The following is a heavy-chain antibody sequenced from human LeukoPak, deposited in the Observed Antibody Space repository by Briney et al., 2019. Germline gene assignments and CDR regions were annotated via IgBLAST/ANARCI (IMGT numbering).Heavy chain of an antibody. J-gene: IGHJ4*02. D-gene: IGHD2-15*01. V-gene: IGHV3-30*04. CDR3: ARKFCSGGSCYELDY. CDR1: GFSFSSYA. CDR2: ISNDGRKQ. Sequence: PGGSLRLSCAASGFSFSSYAIHWVRQAPGKGLGWVAVISNDGRKQYYTDSVKGRFTISRDNSKNTLYLQMNSLRPEDTAVYYCARKFCSGGSCYELDYWGQGTLVTVSS.